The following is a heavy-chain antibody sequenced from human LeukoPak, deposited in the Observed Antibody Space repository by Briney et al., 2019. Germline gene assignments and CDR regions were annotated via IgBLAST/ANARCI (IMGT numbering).Heavy chain of an antibody. J-gene: IGHJ5*02. CDR1: GGSISSGDYY. D-gene: IGHD2-15*01. CDR2: IYYSGGT. V-gene: IGHV4-30-4*08. Sequence: SETLSLTCTVSGGSISSGDYYWSWIRQPPGKGLEWIGYIYYSGGTYYNPSLKSRVTISVDTSKNQFSLKLSSVTAADTAVYYCAREIIVVVVAAQTVYNWFDPWGQGTLVTVSS. CDR3: AREIIVVVVAAQTVYNWFDP.